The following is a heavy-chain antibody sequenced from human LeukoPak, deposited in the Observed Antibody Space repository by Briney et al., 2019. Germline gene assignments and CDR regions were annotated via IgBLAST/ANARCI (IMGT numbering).Heavy chain of an antibody. Sequence: GGSLRLSCAASGVTFNNYAMSWGRQAPGMGLEWLSYVSGSGGATYYAASVKGRFTISRDNSKNTVYLQMGSLRAEDTVVYYCAKNRGGTYKYYMDVWGNGTTVTVSS. CDR3: AKNRGGTYKYYMDV. V-gene: IGHV3-23*01. CDR1: GVTFNNYA. D-gene: IGHD1-1*01. CDR2: VSGSGGAT. J-gene: IGHJ6*03.